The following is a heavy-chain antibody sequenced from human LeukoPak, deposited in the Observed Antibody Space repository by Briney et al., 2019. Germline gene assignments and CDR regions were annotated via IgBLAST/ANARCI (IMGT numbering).Heavy chain of an antibody. CDR3: AKAPVLVGATANFDY. D-gene: IGHD1-26*01. J-gene: IGHJ4*02. V-gene: IGHV3-74*01. CDR1: GFTFSSYW. Sequence: PGGSLRLSCAASGFTFSSYWMHWVRQAPGKGLVWVSRIKTDGSSTTYADSVKGRFTISRDNSKNTLYLQMNSLRAEDTAVYYCAKAPVLVGATANFDYWGQGTLVTVSS. CDR2: IKTDGSST.